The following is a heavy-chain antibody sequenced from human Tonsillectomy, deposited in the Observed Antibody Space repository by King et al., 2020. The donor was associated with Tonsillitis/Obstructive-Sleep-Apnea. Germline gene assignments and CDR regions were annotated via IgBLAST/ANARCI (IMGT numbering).Heavy chain of an antibody. CDR3: GRGSYDSDAFDI. CDR1: GFSLSTGGVG. Sequence: TLKESGPTLVKPTQTLTLTCTFSGFSLSTGGVGVGWIRQPPGKALEWLALIYWDDAEVNSPSLKSRLTITKDTSKNQVVLIMTNMDPVDIATYYRGRGSYDSDAFDIWGQGTMVTVSS. V-gene: IGHV2-5*02. D-gene: IGHD3-10*01. CDR2: IYWDDAE. J-gene: IGHJ3*02.